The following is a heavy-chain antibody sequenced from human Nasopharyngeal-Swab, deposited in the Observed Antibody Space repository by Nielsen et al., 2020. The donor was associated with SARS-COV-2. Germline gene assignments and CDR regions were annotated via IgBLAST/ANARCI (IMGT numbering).Heavy chain of an antibody. D-gene: IGHD2-15*01. CDR2: TYYRSKWYN. CDR1: GDSVSSSTTA. V-gene: IGHV6-1*01. Sequence: SQTLSLTCAISGDSVSSSTTAWNWIRQSPSRGLEWLGRTYYRSKWYNDYALSVRSRITIKPDTSKNQFSLQLNSVTPEGTAVYYCVKLVGAAPDVWGQGTTVTVSS. J-gene: IGHJ6*02. CDR3: VKLVGAAPDV.